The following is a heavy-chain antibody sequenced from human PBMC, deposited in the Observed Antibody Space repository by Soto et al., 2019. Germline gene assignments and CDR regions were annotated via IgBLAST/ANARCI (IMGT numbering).Heavy chain of an antibody. Sequence: EVQLLESGGGLVQPGGSLRLSCAASGFTFSSYAMSWVRQAPGKGLEWVSAISGSGGSTYYADSVKGRFTISRDNSKNTLYLQMNSLRAEDTAVYYCAKDSPLMITFGGVIAPKDAFDIWGQGTMVTVSS. CDR3: AKDSPLMITFGGVIAPKDAFDI. D-gene: IGHD3-16*02. J-gene: IGHJ3*02. CDR2: ISGSGGST. V-gene: IGHV3-23*01. CDR1: GFTFSSYA.